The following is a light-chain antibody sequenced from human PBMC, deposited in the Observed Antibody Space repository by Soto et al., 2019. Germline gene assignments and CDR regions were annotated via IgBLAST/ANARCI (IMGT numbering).Light chain of an antibody. CDR3: LQDYNYPRT. CDR2: GAS. Sequence: AIQMTQSPSSLSASVGDTVTITCRASQGIGNDLGWYQQKPGKAPNLLIYGASSLQSGVPSRFSGSRSGTDFTLTISSLQPEDFATYYCLQDYNYPRTFGQGTKVDIK. V-gene: IGKV1-6*01. J-gene: IGKJ1*01. CDR1: QGIGND.